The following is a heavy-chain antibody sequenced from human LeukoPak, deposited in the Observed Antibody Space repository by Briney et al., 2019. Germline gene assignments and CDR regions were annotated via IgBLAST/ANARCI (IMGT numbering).Heavy chain of an antibody. Sequence: GGSLRLSCGASGFTFSTYGMTWVRQAPGKGLEWVSGISGSGDSTYYADSVKGRFTISRDNSQSTLYLHMNSLSTEDTALYYCARAIRAPGTPENAFDIWGQGTMVTVSS. CDR1: GFTFSTYG. D-gene: IGHD6-13*01. CDR3: ARAIRAPGTPENAFDI. J-gene: IGHJ3*02. V-gene: IGHV3-23*01. CDR2: ISGSGDST.